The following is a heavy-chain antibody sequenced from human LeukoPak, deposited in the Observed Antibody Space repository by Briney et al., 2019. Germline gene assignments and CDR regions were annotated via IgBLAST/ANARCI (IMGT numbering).Heavy chain of an antibody. CDR1: GFTFSSYA. Sequence: PEGSLRLSCAASGFTFSSYAMSWVRQAPGKGLEWVSAISGSGGSTYYADSVKGRFTISRDNSKNTLYLQMNSLRAEDTAVYYCAKDRPPRVGTYYDFWSGYYFDYWGQGTLVTVSS. CDR2: ISGSGGST. CDR3: AKDRPPRVGTYYDFWSGYYFDY. D-gene: IGHD3-3*01. J-gene: IGHJ4*02. V-gene: IGHV3-23*01.